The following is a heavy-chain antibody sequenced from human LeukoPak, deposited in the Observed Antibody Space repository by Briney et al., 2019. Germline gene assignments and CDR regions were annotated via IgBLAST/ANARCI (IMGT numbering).Heavy chain of an antibody. CDR3: AREGSSSWYLY. J-gene: IGHJ4*02. Sequence: ASVTVSCKAPVDTFTAYYIHWVRQAPGQGLEWLGWIDPNSGGTNYAQKFQGRVTMTREMSISSVYMELTRVTSDDTAVYYCAREGSSSWYLYWGQGTLVTVSS. V-gene: IGHV1-2*02. CDR2: IDPNSGGT. CDR1: VDTFTAYY. D-gene: IGHD6-13*01.